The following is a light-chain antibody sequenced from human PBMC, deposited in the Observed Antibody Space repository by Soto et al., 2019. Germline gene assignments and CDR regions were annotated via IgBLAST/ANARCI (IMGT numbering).Light chain of an antibody. V-gene: IGKV3-20*01. CDR3: QQYDSSPIT. J-gene: IGKJ5*01. CDR2: GAS. Sequence: EIVLTQSPGTLSLSPGERATLSCRASQSVSSSYLAWYQQKPGQAPRLLIYGASSRATGIPDRFSGSGSGTNFTLTISRMEPEDFSVYYCQQYDSSPITCGQWTRLEIK. CDR1: QSVSSSY.